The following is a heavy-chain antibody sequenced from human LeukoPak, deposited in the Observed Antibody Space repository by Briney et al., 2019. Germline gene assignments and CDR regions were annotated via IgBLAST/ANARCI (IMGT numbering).Heavy chain of an antibody. CDR2: ISYDGSNT. J-gene: IGHJ4*02. D-gene: IGHD3-10*01. CDR1: GFTFSSYG. Sequence: PGRSLRLSCAASGFTFSSYGMHWVRQAPGKGLEWVAVISYDGSNTYYADSVKGRCTISRDNSKNTLYLQMNSLRVEDTAVYYCAKMAWFGELFDYWGQGTLVTVSS. V-gene: IGHV3-30*18. CDR3: AKMAWFGELFDY.